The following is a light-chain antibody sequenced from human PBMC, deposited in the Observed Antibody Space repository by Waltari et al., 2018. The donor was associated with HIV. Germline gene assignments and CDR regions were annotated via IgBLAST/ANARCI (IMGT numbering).Light chain of an antibody. V-gene: IGLV2-23*02. CDR2: EVT. Sequence: QSVLTQPPSASGTPGQRVTISCSGGSSNIGSNSVTWYQQHPGKAPKLIIFEVTKRPSGVSDRFSGSRSGNTASLTISGLQAEDEGVYYCCSYTGTGVLFGGGTNLTVL. J-gene: IGLJ2*01. CDR1: SSNIGSNS. CDR3: CSYTGTGVL.